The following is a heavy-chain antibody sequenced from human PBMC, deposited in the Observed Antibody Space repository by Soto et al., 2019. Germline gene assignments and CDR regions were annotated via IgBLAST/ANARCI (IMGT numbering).Heavy chain of an antibody. V-gene: IGHV1-69*01. CDR1: GGTFSSYA. CDR3: ASTRLAIFGVVIIKGAFDI. CDR2: IIPIFGTA. Sequence: QVQLVQSGAEVKKPGSSVKVSCKASGGTFSSYAISWVRQAPGQGLEWMGGIIPIFGTANYAQKFQGRVTITADESTSTAYMELSSLRSEDTAVYYCASTRLAIFGVVIIKGAFDIWGQGTMVTVSS. J-gene: IGHJ3*02. D-gene: IGHD3-3*01.